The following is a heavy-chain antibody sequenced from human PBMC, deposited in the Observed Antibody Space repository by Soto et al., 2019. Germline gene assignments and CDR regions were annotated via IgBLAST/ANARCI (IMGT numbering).Heavy chain of an antibody. V-gene: IGHV4-34*01. CDR3: ARAGAALVRGSIGGFDY. CDR1: GGAFNGYY. D-gene: IGHD3-10*01. J-gene: IGHJ4*02. Sequence: QVHLQQWGAGLLKPSETLSLTCAVNGGAFNGYYWTWIRQSPRKGLQWIGEINHSGTVDYNPSLKSRVTFSIDTSKKQFSLTLTSVTAADTAVYYCARAGAALVRGSIGGFDYWGQGTLVTVSS. CDR2: INHSGTV.